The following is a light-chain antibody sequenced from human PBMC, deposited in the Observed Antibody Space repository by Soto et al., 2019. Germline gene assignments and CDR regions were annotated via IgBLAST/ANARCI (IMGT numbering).Light chain of an antibody. CDR1: SSDIGDYNY. CDR2: EVS. Sequence: QSALTQPASVSGSPGQSITISCTGTSSDIGDYNYVSWYQHHPGKAPKLMIYEVSNRPSGVSNRFSGSKSGNTASLTISGIQAEDEADYYCSSYTSDSIYVFGTGTKVTVL. V-gene: IGLV2-14*01. J-gene: IGLJ1*01. CDR3: SSYTSDSIYV.